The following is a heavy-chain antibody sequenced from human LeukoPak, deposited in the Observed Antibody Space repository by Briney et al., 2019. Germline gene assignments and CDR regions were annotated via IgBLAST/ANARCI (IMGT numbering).Heavy chain of an antibody. CDR2: IIPIFGTA. CDR1: GGTFSSYA. V-gene: IGHV1-69*01. CDR3: ARSRGDNWNDEYYFDY. D-gene: IGHD1-20*01. J-gene: IGHJ4*02. Sequence: ASVKVSCKASGGTFSSYAISWVRQAPGQGLEWIGGIIPIFGTANYAQKFQGRGTITADESTSTAYMELSSLRSEDTAVYYCARSRGDNWNDEYYFDYWGQGTLVTVSS.